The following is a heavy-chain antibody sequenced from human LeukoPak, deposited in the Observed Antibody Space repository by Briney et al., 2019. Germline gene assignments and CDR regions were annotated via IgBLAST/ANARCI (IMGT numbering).Heavy chain of an antibody. CDR2: INTNTGNP. V-gene: IGHV7-4-1*02. CDR3: ARSWGVTMVRGMTNY. J-gene: IGHJ4*02. CDR1: GYTFTTYA. D-gene: IGHD3-10*01. Sequence: ASVKVSCKASGYTFTTYAISWVRQAPGQGLEWMGWINTNTGNPTYAQGFTGRFVFSLDTSVSTAYLQISSLKAEDTAVYYCARSWGVTMVRGMTNYWGQGTLVTVSS.